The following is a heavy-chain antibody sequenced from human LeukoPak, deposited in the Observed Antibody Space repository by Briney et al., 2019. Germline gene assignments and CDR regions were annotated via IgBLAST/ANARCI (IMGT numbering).Heavy chain of an antibody. CDR1: GYSISSGYY. CDR2: IYYSGST. J-gene: IGHJ4*02. Sequence: SETLSLTCTVSGYSISSGYYWGWIRQPPGKGLEWIGSIYYSGSTYYNPSLKSRVTISVDTSKNQFSLKLSSVTAADTAVYYCARMYDPIDYWGQGTLVTVSS. D-gene: IGHD3-3*01. V-gene: IGHV4-38-2*02. CDR3: ARMYDPIDY.